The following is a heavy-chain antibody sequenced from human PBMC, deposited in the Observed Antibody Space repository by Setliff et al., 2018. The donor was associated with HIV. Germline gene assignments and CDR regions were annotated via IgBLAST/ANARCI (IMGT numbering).Heavy chain of an antibody. CDR2: VSQSGSP. CDR3: TRDTGYILSGYRPHWYFDL. Sequence: ASETLSLTCSVSGGSISSSTYYWGWIRQPPGKGLEWIGSVSQSGSPYYNPSLKSRVTISSDTSKNLFSLKLTTVTAADAAVYYCTRDTGYILSGYRPHWYFDLWGRGTLVTVSS. J-gene: IGHJ2*01. V-gene: IGHV4-39*07. D-gene: IGHD3-9*01. CDR1: GGSISSSTYY.